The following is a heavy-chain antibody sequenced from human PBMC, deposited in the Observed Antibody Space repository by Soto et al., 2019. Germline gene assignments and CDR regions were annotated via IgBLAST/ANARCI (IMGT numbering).Heavy chain of an antibody. D-gene: IGHD6-19*01. V-gene: IGHV1-18*01. CDR3: ASVKRWLVRADYYYGMDV. CDR2: TSAYNGNT. Sequence: QVQLVQSGAEVKKPGASVKVSCKASGYTFTSYGISWVRQAPGQGLEWMGWTSAYNGNTNYAQKLQGRVTMTTDTSTSTAYMELRSLRSDDTAVYYCASVKRWLVRADYYYGMDVWGQGTTVTVSS. CDR1: GYTFTSYG. J-gene: IGHJ6*02.